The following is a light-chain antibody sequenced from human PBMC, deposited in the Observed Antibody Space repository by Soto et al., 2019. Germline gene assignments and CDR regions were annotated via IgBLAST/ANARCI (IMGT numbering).Light chain of an antibody. Sequence: DIQMTQSPSSLSTSVGDRVIITCRASRSISTYLNWYQQRPGKAPKLLIYAASSLQIGVPSRFSGSGSGTDFTLTISSLHPEDFATYYCQQSYSAPLTFGGGTKVEIK. CDR2: AAS. V-gene: IGKV1-39*01. CDR3: QQSYSAPLT. CDR1: RSISTY. J-gene: IGKJ4*01.